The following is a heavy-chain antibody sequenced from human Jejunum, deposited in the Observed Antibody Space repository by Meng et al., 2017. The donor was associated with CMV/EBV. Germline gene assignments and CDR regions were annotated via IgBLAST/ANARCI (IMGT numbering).Heavy chain of an antibody. CDR1: GFTFSDCY. CDR2: IRSRGRTI. D-gene: IGHD3-10*01. CDR3: AREIRPIDY. J-gene: IGHJ4*02. V-gene: IGHV3-11*01. Sequence: ISCAASGFTFSDCYKRGIGQGQGKGVEWVGYIRSRGRTIYYADSVKGRFTISRDNAKNSLYLQMNSLRADDTAVYYCAREIRPIDYWGQGTLVTVSS.